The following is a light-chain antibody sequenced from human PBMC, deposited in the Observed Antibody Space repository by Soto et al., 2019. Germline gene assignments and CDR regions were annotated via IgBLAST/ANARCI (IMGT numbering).Light chain of an antibody. Sequence: EIVLTQSPGTLSLSPGERATLSCRASQSVSNYFFAWYQQKPGQAPRLLIYGASNRATGIPDRFSGSGSGTDFPPTISRLDPEDCAVYYCQQYGSSRTFGQGTKVEIK. V-gene: IGKV3-20*01. CDR1: QSVSNYF. J-gene: IGKJ1*01. CDR3: QQYGSSRT. CDR2: GAS.